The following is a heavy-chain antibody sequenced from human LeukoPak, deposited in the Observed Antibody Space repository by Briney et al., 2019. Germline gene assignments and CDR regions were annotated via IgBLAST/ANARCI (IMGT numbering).Heavy chain of an antibody. J-gene: IGHJ3*02. CDR1: GFTFSSYA. Sequence: GGSLRLSCAASGFTFSSYAMSWVRQAPGKGLEWVSAISGSGGSTYYADSVKGRFTISRDNSKNTLYLQMNSLRAEDTAVYYCARDGMGIVGATGAFDIWGQGTMVTVSS. CDR2: ISGSGGST. CDR3: ARDGMGIVGATGAFDI. D-gene: IGHD1-26*01. V-gene: IGHV3-23*01.